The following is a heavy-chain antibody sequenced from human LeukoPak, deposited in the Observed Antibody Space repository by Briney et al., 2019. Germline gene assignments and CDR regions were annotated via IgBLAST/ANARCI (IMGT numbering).Heavy chain of an antibody. V-gene: IGHV3-21*01. Sequence: GGSLRLSCAASGFAFSSYSMNWVRQAPGKGLEWVSSISSSSSYIYYADSVKGRFTISRDNAKNSLYLQMNSLRAEDTAVYYCARDSTVTNDYWGQGTLVTVSS. CDR1: GFAFSSYS. D-gene: IGHD4-17*01. CDR3: ARDSTVTNDY. CDR2: ISSSSSYI. J-gene: IGHJ4*02.